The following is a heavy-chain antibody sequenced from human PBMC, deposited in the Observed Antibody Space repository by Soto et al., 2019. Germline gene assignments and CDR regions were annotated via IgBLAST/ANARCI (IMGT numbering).Heavy chain of an antibody. CDR2: IVVGIGNT. CDR3: AADILYGAFDY. J-gene: IGHJ4*02. D-gene: IGHD2-8*01. Sequence: GASVKVYCKASGFTFTSSAVQWVRQARGQLLEWIGWIVVGIGNTNYAQKFHERVTITRDMSKNTAYMELSSLRSEDTAVYYCAADILYGAFDYWGQGTLVTVSS. V-gene: IGHV1-58*01. CDR1: GFTFTSSA.